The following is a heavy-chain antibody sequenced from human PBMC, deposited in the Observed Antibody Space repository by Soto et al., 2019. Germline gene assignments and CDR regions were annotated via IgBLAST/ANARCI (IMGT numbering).Heavy chain of an antibody. D-gene: IGHD2-15*01. V-gene: IGHV4-39*01. CDR2: IYYSGST. J-gene: IGHJ5*02. CDR1: GGSISSSIYY. Sequence: TSETLSLTCTVSGGSISSSIYYWGWIPQPPGKGLELIRSIYYSGSTYYNPALKSRVTISLDTSKNQFSLKLSSVTAADTAVYYCARRLRERVVVVAATPEGHWFDPWGQGTLVTVSS. CDR3: ARRLRERVVVVAATPEGHWFDP.